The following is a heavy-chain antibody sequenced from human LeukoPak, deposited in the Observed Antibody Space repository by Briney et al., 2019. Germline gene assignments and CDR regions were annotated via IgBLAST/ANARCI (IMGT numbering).Heavy chain of an antibody. D-gene: IGHD2-15*01. V-gene: IGHV3-23*01. J-gene: IGHJ4*02. CDR3: AKDQEVVVAATPPDPFDY. Sequence: GGSLRLSCAASGFSFSNYAMSWVRQAPGKGLEWVSAISGSGGSTYYADSVKGRFTISRDNSKNTLCLQMNSLRAEDTAVYYCAKDQEVVVAATPPDPFDYWGQGTLVTVSS. CDR2: ISGSGGST. CDR1: GFSFSNYA.